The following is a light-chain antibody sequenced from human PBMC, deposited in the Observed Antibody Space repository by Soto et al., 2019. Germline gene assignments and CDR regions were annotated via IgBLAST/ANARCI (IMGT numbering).Light chain of an antibody. CDR1: QSVSNY. CDR2: DAS. J-gene: IGKJ4*01. CDR3: QQHINRLS. Sequence: ESVLTQAPATLSLSPGERATLSCRASQSVSNYLAWYQQKPGQAPRLLIHDASTRATGIPARFSGSGSGTDFTLTITTLEPEDFAVYYCQQHINRLSFGGGTKV. V-gene: IGKV3-11*01.